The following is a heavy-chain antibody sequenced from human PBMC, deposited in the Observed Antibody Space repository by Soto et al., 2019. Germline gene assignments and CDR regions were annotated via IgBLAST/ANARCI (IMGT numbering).Heavy chain of an antibody. CDR3: AADSRGWGWFDY. D-gene: IGHD6-19*01. V-gene: IGHV1-58*02. CDR1: GFTFTTSA. J-gene: IGHJ4*02. Sequence: QLKLVQSGPEVKKPGTSVKVSCKASGFTFTTSAMQWVRQAHGQRLEWIGWIVIGSGNTNYAQKFLERVTITRDISTTTAYMELSSLGSEDTAVYYCAADSRGWGWFDYWGQGTLVTVSS. CDR2: IVIGSGNT.